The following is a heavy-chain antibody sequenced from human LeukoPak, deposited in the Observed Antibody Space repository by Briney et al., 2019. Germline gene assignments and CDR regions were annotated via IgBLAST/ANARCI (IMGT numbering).Heavy chain of an antibody. D-gene: IGHD6-13*01. V-gene: IGHV3-11*03. CDR2: ISSSSSYT. CDR3: AAGTAADY. CDR1: GIPFGDYY. Sequence: GGSLRLSCVVSGIPFGDYYMNWIRQAPGKGLEWISYISSSSSYTDYADSVKGRFTISRGNAKNSLYLQMDSLTVDDTAVYYCAAGTAADYWGQGTLVTVSS. J-gene: IGHJ4*02.